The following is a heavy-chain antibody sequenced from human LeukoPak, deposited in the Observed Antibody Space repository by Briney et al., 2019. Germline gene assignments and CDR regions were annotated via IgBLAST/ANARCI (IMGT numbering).Heavy chain of an antibody. CDR3: ARVGEGAAKD. Sequence: PGGSLRLSCAASGFTVSSNYMSWVRQAPGKGLEWVSFSYSGGSTYYADSVKGRFTISSDNSKNTLYLQMNSLRVEDTAVYYCARVGEGAAKDWGQGTLVTVSS. V-gene: IGHV3-53*01. CDR1: GFTVSSNY. CDR2: SYSGGST. J-gene: IGHJ4*02. D-gene: IGHD1-26*01.